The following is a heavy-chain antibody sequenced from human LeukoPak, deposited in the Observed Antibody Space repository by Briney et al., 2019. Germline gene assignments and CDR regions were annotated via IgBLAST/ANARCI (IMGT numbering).Heavy chain of an antibody. CDR2: ISHTETT. Sequence: PSETLSLTCSVSGGSVSSYYWSWVRQTPGKGLEWIGYISHTETTDYGPSLRSRVTMSLDTSKNQLFLTLTSVTAADTAMYYCVRGHRDNWHLDFAHWGQGTLVTVSS. CDR1: GGSVSSYY. V-gene: IGHV4-59*08. J-gene: IGHJ4*02. CDR3: VRGHRDNWHLDFAH. D-gene: IGHD1-20*01.